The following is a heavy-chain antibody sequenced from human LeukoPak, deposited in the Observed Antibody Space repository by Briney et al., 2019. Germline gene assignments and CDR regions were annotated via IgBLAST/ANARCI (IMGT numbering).Heavy chain of an antibody. CDR2: ISGGGLST. V-gene: IGHV3-23*01. Sequence: GGSLGLSCAASGFTFRHYAMTWVRQTPGKGLEWVATISGGGLSTYYADSAKGRLTLSRDNSENTVFLQMNSLRVEDTATYYCAKALYYDSHGRGLDNWGQGTLVIVSS. CDR1: GFTFRHYA. D-gene: IGHD3-22*01. J-gene: IGHJ4*02. CDR3: AKALYYDSHGRGLDN.